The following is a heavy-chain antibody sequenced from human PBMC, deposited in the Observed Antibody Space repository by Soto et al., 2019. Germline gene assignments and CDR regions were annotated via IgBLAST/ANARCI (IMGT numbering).Heavy chain of an antibody. CDR3: VREDWHRLYH. Sequence: EVQLVESGGGLVQPGGSLRLSCEASGFMFSAYWMSWVRQDPRKGLEWVATISGGASDKFYVDSVKGRFTISRDDAKNSLYLQMNSLRDEGTSVYYCVREDWHRLYHRGQGTLV. CDR2: ISGGASDK. CDR1: GFMFSAYW. D-gene: IGHD3-16*01. V-gene: IGHV3-7*01. J-gene: IGHJ4*02.